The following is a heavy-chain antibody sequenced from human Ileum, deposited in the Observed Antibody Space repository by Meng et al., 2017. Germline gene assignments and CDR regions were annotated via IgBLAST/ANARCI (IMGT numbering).Heavy chain of an antibody. V-gene: IGHV4-4*02. CDR2: IYHSGST. CDR3: ARYILRWGYYFDY. Sequence: QWQLQASGPGRGKPSGTLALTRAASGVSISSSTWWSWVRQPPGKGLEWIGEIYHSGSTNYNPSLKSRVTISVDKSKNQFSLKLSSVTAAETAVYYCARYILRWGYYFDYWGQGTLVTVSS. CDR1: GVSISSSTW. D-gene: IGHD4-23*01. J-gene: IGHJ4*02.